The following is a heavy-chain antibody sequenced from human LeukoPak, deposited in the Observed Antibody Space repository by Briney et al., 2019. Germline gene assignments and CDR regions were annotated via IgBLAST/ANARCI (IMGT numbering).Heavy chain of an antibody. CDR2: INPSGGST. D-gene: IGHD2-8*01. V-gene: IGHV1-46*01. Sequence: ASVKVSCKASGYTFTCYYMHWVRQAPGQGLEWMGRINPSGGSTSYAQKFQGRVTMTRDTSTSTVYMELSSLRSEDTAVYYCARDGIVPEDLYYYGMDVWGQGTTVTVSS. CDR3: ARDGIVPEDLYYYGMDV. J-gene: IGHJ6*02. CDR1: GYTFTCYY.